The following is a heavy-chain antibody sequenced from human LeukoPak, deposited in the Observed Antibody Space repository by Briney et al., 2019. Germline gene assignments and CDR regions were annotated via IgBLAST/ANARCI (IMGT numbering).Heavy chain of an antibody. Sequence: ASVKVSCKVSGYTLTELSMHWVRQAPGKGLEWMGGFDPEDGETIYAQKFQGRVTVTEDTSTDTAYMELSSLRSEDTAVYYCATDQVAGTFDYWGQGTLVTVSS. J-gene: IGHJ4*02. CDR2: FDPEDGET. V-gene: IGHV1-24*01. D-gene: IGHD6-13*01. CDR3: ATDQVAGTFDY. CDR1: GYTLTELS.